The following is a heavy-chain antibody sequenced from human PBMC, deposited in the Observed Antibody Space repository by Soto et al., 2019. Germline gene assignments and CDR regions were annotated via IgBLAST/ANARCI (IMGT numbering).Heavy chain of an antibody. D-gene: IGHD4-17*01. Sequence: GASVKVSCKASGGTFSSYAISWVRQAPGQGLEWMGGIITIFGTANYAQKFQGRVTITADESTSTAYIELSSLRSEDTAVYYCARSPYYGGNSGPSYYYGMDVWGQGTTVTVSS. CDR3: ARSPYYGGNSGPSYYYGMDV. CDR2: IITIFGTA. CDR1: GGTFSSYA. J-gene: IGHJ6*02. V-gene: IGHV1-69*13.